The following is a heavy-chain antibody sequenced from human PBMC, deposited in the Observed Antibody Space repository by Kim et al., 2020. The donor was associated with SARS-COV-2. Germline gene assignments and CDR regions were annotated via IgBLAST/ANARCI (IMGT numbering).Heavy chain of an antibody. CDR3: AREYSSPPAGVWWFDP. J-gene: IGHJ5*02. V-gene: IGHV1-69*01. D-gene: IGHD6-13*01. Sequence: KFQGRVTITADESTSTAYMELSSLRSEDTAVYYCAREYSSPPAGVWWFDPWGQGTLVTVSS.